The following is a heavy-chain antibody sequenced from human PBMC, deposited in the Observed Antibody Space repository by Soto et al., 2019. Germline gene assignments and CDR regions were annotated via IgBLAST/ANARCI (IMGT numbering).Heavy chain of an antibody. CDR1: GGSISSGGYY. CDR2: IYYSGST. J-gene: IGHJ6*02. D-gene: IGHD6-19*01. Sequence: QVQLQESGPGLVKPSQTLSLTCTVSGGSISSGGYYWSWIRPHPGKGLEWIGYIYYSGSTYYNPSLKSRVTLSGDTSKNQFSLQLSSVTAADTSVYYCAGSSSYYYYGMDVWGQGTTVTVSS. CDR3: AGSSSYYYYGMDV. V-gene: IGHV4-31*03.